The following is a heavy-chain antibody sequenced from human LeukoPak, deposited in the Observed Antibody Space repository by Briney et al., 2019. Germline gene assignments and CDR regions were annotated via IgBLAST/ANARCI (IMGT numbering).Heavy chain of an antibody. CDR2: MNPNSGNT. J-gene: IGHJ4*02. V-gene: IGHV1-8*01. CDR1: GYTFTSYD. D-gene: IGHD2-15*01. Sequence: ASVKVSCKASGYTFTSYDINWVRQATGQGLEWMGWMNPNSGNTGYAQKFQGRVTMTRNTSISTAYMELSSLRSEDTAVYYCARAGGYCGRVSCPYYFDYWGQGSLVAVSS. CDR3: ARAGGYCGRVSCPYYFDY.